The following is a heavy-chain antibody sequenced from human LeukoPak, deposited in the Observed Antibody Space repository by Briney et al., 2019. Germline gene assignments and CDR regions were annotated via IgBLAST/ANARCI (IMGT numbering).Heavy chain of an antibody. J-gene: IGHJ4*02. V-gene: IGHV3-23*01. CDR3: TRGGRNTSYYWYY. CDR1: GFTFSNFG. D-gene: IGHD1-26*01. Sequence: GGTLRLSCAASGFTFSNFGMGWVRQAPGKGLEWISSMSGGGEYIFHAHSVQGRFTISRDNSRNTLFLQMNSLRDEDTAVYYCTRGGRNTSYYWYYWGQGTLVTVSS. CDR2: MSGGGEYI.